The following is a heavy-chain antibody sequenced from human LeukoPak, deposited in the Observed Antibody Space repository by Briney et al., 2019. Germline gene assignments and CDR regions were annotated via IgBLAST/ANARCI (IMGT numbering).Heavy chain of an antibody. V-gene: IGHV3-11*05. J-gene: IGHJ4*02. D-gene: IGHD6-19*01. CDR1: GFSFSDYY. CDR3: AKVESQWLGRTPIDY. Sequence: GGSLRLSCAASGFSFSDYYMTWIRQAPGKGLEWVSYISSSDIYTNYADSVKGRFTISRDNAKNSLYLQMNSLRAEDTAVYYCAKVESQWLGRTPIDYWGQGTLVTVSS. CDR2: ISSSDIYT.